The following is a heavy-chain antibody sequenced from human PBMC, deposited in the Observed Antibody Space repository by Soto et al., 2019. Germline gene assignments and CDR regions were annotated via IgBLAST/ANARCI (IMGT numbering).Heavy chain of an antibody. CDR2: ISFGGGST. D-gene: IGHD6-19*01. V-gene: IGHV3-23*01. CDR3: ATVSFRSGIAVAGNY. CDR1: GFTFGSYA. J-gene: IGHJ4*02. Sequence: EVQLLESGGGLVQPGGSLRLSCAASGFTFGSYAMTWVRQAPGKGLEWVSAISFGGGSTYYADSVKGRFTISRDNSKNTLYLQMTSLRAEDTAIYYCATVSFRSGIAVAGNYWGQGTLVTVSS.